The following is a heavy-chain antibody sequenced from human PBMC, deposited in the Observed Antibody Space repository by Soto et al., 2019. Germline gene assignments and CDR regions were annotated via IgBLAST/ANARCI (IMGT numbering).Heavy chain of an antibody. Sequence: GGSMRLSCAAAGFTFSSYSMNWVRQDTGKGLEWVSYISSSSSTIYYADSVKGRFTISRDNAKNSLYLQMNSLRAEDTAVYYCARPADPVNLWFGELFEAGKATGYYFDYWGQGTLVTVSS. V-gene: IGHV3-48*01. J-gene: IGHJ4*02. CDR2: ISSSSSTI. D-gene: IGHD3-10*01. CDR3: ARPADPVNLWFGELFEAGKATGYYFDY. CDR1: GFTFSSYS.